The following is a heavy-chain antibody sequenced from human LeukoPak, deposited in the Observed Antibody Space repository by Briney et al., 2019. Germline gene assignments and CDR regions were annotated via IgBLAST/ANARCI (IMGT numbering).Heavy chain of an antibody. J-gene: IGHJ1*01. CDR2: INPNSGGT. V-gene: IGHV1-2*02. CDR1: GYTFTGDY. D-gene: IGHD6-13*01. CDR3: ARAESSSRRGYFQH. Sequence: LWASVKVSCKASGYTFTGDYMHWVRQAPGQGLEWMGWINPNSGGTNYAQKFQGRVTMTRDTSISTAYMELSRLRSDDTAVYYCARAESSSRRGYFQHWGQGTLVTVSS.